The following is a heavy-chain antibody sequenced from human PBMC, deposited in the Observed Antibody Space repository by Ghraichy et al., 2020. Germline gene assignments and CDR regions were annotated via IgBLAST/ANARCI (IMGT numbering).Heavy chain of an antibody. D-gene: IGHD4-17*01. J-gene: IGHJ3*02. Sequence: SETLSLTCTVSGGSISSYYWSWIRQPPGKGLEWIGYIYYSGSTNYNPSLKSRVTISVDTSKNQFSLKLSSVTAADTAVYYCARDRDDYGDRGAFDIWGQGTMVTVSS. V-gene: IGHV4-59*01. CDR3: ARDRDDYGDRGAFDI. CDR1: GGSISSYY. CDR2: IYYSGST.